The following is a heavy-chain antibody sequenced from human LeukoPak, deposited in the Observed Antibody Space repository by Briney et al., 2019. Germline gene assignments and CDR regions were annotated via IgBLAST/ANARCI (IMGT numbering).Heavy chain of an antibody. CDR1: GASVTAHH. CDR2: LHFSGRT. V-gene: IGHV4-34*11. J-gene: IGHJ4*02. Sequence: SETLSLTCAVSGASVTAHHWAWIREPAGEGLEWVGCLHFSGRTNSYTSLRSPVAISLDTSKTALSLTLKSVSAADTAVYSSTRDESSRDDSGGYPYWGRGVLVTVPS. D-gene: IGHD3-22*01. CDR3: TRDESSRDDSGGYPY.